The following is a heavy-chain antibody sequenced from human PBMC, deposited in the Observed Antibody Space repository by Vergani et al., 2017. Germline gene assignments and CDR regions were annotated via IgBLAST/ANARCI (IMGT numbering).Heavy chain of an antibody. V-gene: IGHV3-21*01. CDR3: ARDAHYYDSGVDY. D-gene: IGHD3-22*01. J-gene: IGHJ4*02. Sequence: ELQLVESGGGLVQPGGSLRLSCAASGSTVSGNYMTWVRQAPGKGLEWVSSISSSSSYIYYADSVKGRFTISRDNAKNSLYLQMNSLRAEDTAVYYCARDAHYYDSGVDYWGQGTLVTVSS. CDR2: ISSSSSYI. CDR1: GSTVSGNY.